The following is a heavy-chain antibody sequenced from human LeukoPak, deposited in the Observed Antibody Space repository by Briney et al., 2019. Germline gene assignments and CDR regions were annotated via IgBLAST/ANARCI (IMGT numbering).Heavy chain of an antibody. J-gene: IGHJ5*02. CDR3: AGNNSYHKSAPFDP. CDR1: GGSFSSYY. D-gene: IGHD2-21*01. CDR2: IYYSGGT. V-gene: IGHV4-59*08. Sequence: SETLSLTCTVSGGSFSSYYWSWIRQPPGKGLEWIGDIYYSGGTNYNPSLKSGVTIIVDTYKNQFSLTQSSVTAADTAVYYCAGNNSYHKSAPFDPWGQGTLVTVS.